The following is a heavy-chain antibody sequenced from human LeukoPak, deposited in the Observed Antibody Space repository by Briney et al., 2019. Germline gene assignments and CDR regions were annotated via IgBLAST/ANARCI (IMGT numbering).Heavy chain of an antibody. CDR3: ARGNDSGYYDYFDY. D-gene: IGHD3-22*01. V-gene: IGHV3-53*01. Sequence: GGSLRLSCAASGFTFDSNYLSWVRQAPGKGLEWVSTIYTGGNTYYAASVKGRFTISRDFSKNTVFLHMNSLRAEDTAMYYCARGNDSGYYDYFDYWGQGALVTVSS. CDR2: IYTGGNT. J-gene: IGHJ4*02. CDR1: GFTFDSNY.